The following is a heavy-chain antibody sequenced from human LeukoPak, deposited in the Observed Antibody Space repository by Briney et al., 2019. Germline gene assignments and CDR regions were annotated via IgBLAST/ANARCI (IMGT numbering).Heavy chain of an antibody. CDR1: GFTFNSYG. CDR3: ARGPKASFDY. D-gene: IGHD2-21*01. V-gene: IGHV3-48*01. CDR2: ISSNGSTI. J-gene: IGHJ4*02. Sequence: PGGSLRLSCAASGFTFNSYGMHWVRQAPGKGLEWISYISSNGSTIYYAASVKGRFTISRDSAKNSLYLQMNGLRAEDTAIYYCARGPKASFDYWGQGTLVTVSS.